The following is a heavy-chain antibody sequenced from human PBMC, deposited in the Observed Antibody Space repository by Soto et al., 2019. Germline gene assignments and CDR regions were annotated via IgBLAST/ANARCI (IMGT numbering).Heavy chain of an antibody. CDR3: ARSVVVPAAMKFRFGH. CDR2: IIRIFGTA. V-gene: IGHV1-69*01. D-gene: IGHD2-2*01. J-gene: IGHJ5*02. CDR1: GGTFSSYA. Sequence: QVQLVQSGAEVKKPGSSVKVSCKASGGTFSSYAISWVRQAPGQGLEWMGGIIRIFGTANYDQMFQGRVTITADESTSTAYKELSSLRSEDTAVYYCARSVVVPAAMKFRFGHWGKGTLVTASS.